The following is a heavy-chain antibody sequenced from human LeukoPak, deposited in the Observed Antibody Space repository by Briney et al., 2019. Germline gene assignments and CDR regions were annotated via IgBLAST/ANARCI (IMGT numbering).Heavy chain of an antibody. CDR2: INPSGGST. CDR1: GYTFIDYH. V-gene: IGHV1-46*01. CDR3: ARGWGQRGGFDY. Sequence: ASVKVSCKTSGYTFIDYHVHWARQAPGQGLEWMGIINPSGGSTSYAQKFQGRVTMTRDTSTSTVYMELSSLRSEDTAVYYCARGWGQRGGFDYWGQGTLVTVSS. D-gene: IGHD1-26*01. J-gene: IGHJ4*02.